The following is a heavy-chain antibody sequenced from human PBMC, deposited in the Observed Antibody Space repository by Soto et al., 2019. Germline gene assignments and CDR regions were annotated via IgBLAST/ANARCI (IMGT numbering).Heavy chain of an antibody. Sequence: WGSLRLSCAASGFPFSDYGMHWVRQAPGKGLEWVAVISYDGSNKYYADSVKGRFTISRDNSKNTLYLQMNSLRPEDTAVYYCARVRVPAAIGVFLDYWGQGTLVKVSS. CDR1: GFPFSDYG. J-gene: IGHJ4*02. CDR3: ARVRVPAAIGVFLDY. V-gene: IGHV3-30*03. D-gene: IGHD2-2*01. CDR2: ISYDGSNK.